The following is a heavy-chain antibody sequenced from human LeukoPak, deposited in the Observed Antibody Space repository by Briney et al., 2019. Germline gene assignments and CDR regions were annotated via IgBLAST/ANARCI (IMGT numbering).Heavy chain of an antibody. V-gene: IGHV1-2*02. CDR1: GYTFTGYY. CDR3: ARDHRVSYDSSGYYSNAFDI. D-gene: IGHD3-22*01. Sequence: GASVKVSCKASGYTFTGYYMHWVRQAPGQGLEWMGWINPNSGGTNYAQKFQGRVTMTRDTSISTAYMELSKLRSDDTAVYYCARDHRVSYDSSGYYSNAFDIWGQGTMVTVSS. J-gene: IGHJ3*02. CDR2: INPNSGGT.